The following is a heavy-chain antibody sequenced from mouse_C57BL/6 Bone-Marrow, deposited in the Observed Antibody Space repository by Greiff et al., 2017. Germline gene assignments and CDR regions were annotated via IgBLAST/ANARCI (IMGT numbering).Heavy chain of an antibody. CDR2: IYPRSGNT. D-gene: IGHD2-4*01. J-gene: IGHJ3*01. CDR3: AGFRLRVAY. CDR1: GYTFTSYG. Sequence: QVQLKESGAELARPGASVKLSCKASGYTFTSYGISWVKQRTGQGLEWIGEIYPRSGNTYYNEKFKGKATLTADKSSSTAYMELRSLTSEDSAVYVCAGFRLRVAYWGQGTLVTVSA. V-gene: IGHV1-81*01.